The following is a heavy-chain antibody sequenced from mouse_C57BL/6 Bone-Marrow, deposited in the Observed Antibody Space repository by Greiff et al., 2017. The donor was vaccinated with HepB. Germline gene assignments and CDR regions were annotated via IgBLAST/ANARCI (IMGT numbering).Heavy chain of an antibody. J-gene: IGHJ3*01. V-gene: IGHV1-69*01. CDR1: GYTFTSYW. CDR3: ARKGDDYYDWFAY. Sequence: QVQLQQPGAELVMPGASVKLSCKASGYTFTSYWMHWVKQRPGQGLEWIGEIDPSDSYTNYNQKFKGKSTLTVDKSSSTAYMQLSSLTSEDSAVYYCARKGDDYYDWFAYWGQGTLVTVSA. D-gene: IGHD2-3*01. CDR2: IDPSDSYT.